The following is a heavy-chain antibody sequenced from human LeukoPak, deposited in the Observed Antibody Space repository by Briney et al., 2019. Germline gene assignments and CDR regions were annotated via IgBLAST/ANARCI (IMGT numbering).Heavy chain of an antibody. Sequence: GGSLRLSCAGSGFSFSTYTMTWVRQAPGKGLEWVASISSGGDHMFYIDSVKGRFTISRDDARNSLHLQMNSLRAEDTAVYYCARANEWELPGEYYFDYWGQGTLVTVSS. J-gene: IGHJ4*02. CDR3: ARANEWELPGEYYFDY. D-gene: IGHD1-26*01. V-gene: IGHV3-21*06. CDR2: ISSGGDHM. CDR1: GFSFSTYT.